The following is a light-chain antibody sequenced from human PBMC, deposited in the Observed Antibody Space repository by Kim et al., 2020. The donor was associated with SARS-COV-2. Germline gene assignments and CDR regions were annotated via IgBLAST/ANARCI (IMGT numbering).Light chain of an antibody. CDR1: NIGIKS. CDR3: QMWDSSTDHRV. V-gene: IGLV3-21*04. J-gene: IGLJ3*02. Sequence: SYELTQPPSVSVAPGKTARITCGGNNIGIKSVHWYQQRPGQAPVLVIYYDSDRPSGIPERFSGSNFGNTATLTISRVEAGDEADYYCQMWDSSTDHRVFGGGTQLTVL. CDR2: YDS.